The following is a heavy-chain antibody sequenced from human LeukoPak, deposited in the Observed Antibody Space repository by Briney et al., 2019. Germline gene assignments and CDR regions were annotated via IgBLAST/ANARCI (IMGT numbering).Heavy chain of an antibody. D-gene: IGHD3-10*01. CDR3: AREGSGRTAYNDGLDV. Sequence: GGSLRLSCAVSGFTFSGFWMSWSRQAPGKGLEWVASINSDGSEGYYADVVKGRFTISRDNSKNTLYLQLNSLRAEDTAVYYCAREGSGRTAYNDGLDVWGQGTMVTVSS. CDR1: GFTFSGFW. V-gene: IGHV3-7*03. J-gene: IGHJ3*01. CDR2: INSDGSEG.